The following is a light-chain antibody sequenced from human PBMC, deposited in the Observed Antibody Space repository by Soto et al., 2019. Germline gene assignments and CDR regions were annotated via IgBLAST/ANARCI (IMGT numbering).Light chain of an antibody. CDR3: CSYAGSSTYV. V-gene: IGLV2-23*02. J-gene: IGLJ1*01. Sequence: QSALTQPASVSGSPGQSITISCTGTSSDVGSYNLVSWYQQHPGKAPKVMIYEVSKRPSGVSNRFSGSKFGNTASLTISGRQADDEADYYCCSYAGSSTYVLGTGTKLTVL. CDR2: EVS. CDR1: SSDVGSYNL.